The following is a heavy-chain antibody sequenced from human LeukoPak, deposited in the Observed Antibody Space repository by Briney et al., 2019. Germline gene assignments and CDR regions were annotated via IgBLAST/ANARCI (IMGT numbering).Heavy chain of an antibody. J-gene: IGHJ5*02. CDR1: GFTFSSYS. CDR3: ARVGIAARTLYNWFDP. Sequence: GSLRLSCAASGFTFSSYSMNWVRQAPGKGLEWVSYISSSSSYIYYADSVKGRFTISRDNAKNSLYLQMNSLRAEDTAVYYCARVGIAARTLYNWFDPWGQGTLVTVSS. V-gene: IGHV3-21*01. CDR2: ISSSSSYI. D-gene: IGHD6-6*01.